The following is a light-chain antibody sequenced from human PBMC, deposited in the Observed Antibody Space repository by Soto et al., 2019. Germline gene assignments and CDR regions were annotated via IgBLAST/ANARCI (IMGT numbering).Light chain of an antibody. CDR1: SSNIGAGYD. Sequence: QSVLTQPPSVSGAPGQRVTISCTESSSNIGAGYDVHWYQQLPGTAPKLLIYGNSNRPSGVPDRFSGSKSSTSASLAITGLQAEDEADYYCQSYDSSLSGPVVFGGGTQLTVL. V-gene: IGLV1-40*01. J-gene: IGLJ2*01. CDR2: GNS. CDR3: QSYDSSLSGPVV.